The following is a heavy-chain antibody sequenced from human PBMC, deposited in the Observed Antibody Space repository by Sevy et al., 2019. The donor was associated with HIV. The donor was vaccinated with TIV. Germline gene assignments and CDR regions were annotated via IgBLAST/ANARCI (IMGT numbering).Heavy chain of an antibody. V-gene: IGHV3-7*03. Sequence: GGSLRLSCAASGFTFSTYWMSWVRQAPGKGLEWVANINQDGSEKYYVDSVKGRFTISRDNAKRSLYLQMNSLGAEDTAVYYCARDFNPDDFWSGYPGYWGQGTLVTVSS. CDR1: GFTFSTYW. J-gene: IGHJ4*02. D-gene: IGHD3-3*01. CDR3: ARDFNPDDFWSGYPGY. CDR2: INQDGSEK.